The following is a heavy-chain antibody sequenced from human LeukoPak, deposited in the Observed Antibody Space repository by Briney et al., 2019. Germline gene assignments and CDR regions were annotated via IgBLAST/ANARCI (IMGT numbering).Heavy chain of an antibody. Sequence: GGSLRLSCAASGFTFSGYSMNWVRQAPGKGLEWVSYMSSSAAIIYYADSVKGRFTISRDNAKNSLYLQMNSLRDDDTAVYYCARMGVVVRGAAGLDGLDYWGQGTPVTVSS. V-gene: IGHV3-48*02. J-gene: IGHJ4*02. CDR1: GFTFSGYS. CDR3: ARMGVVVRGAAGLDGLDY. CDR2: MSSSAAII. D-gene: IGHD3-10*01.